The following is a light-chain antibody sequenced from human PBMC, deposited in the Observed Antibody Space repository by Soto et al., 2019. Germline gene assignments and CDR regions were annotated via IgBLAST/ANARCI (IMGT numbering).Light chain of an antibody. J-gene: IGKJ1*01. Sequence: EIVMTQSPATLSVSPGERATLSCRASQSVRSNLAWYQQKPGQAPRLLIYGASTRATGIPARFSGSGSGTEFTLTMSSLRSEDFAVYYCQQYNNWPLTFGQGTKVEIK. V-gene: IGKV3-15*01. CDR2: GAS. CDR1: QSVRSN. CDR3: QQYNNWPLT.